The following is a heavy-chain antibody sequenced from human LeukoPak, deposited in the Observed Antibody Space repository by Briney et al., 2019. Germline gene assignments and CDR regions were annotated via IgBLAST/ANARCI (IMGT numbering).Heavy chain of an antibody. CDR3: ASYYYDSSGYQLGLDP. CDR2: IIPIFGTA. J-gene: IGHJ5*02. V-gene: IGHV1-69*01. Sequence: GASVKVSCKASGYTFTSYYMHWVRQAPGQGLEWMGGIIPIFGTANYAQKFQGRVTITADESTSTAYMELSSLRSEDTAVYYCASYYYDSSGYQLGLDPWGQGTLVTVSS. CDR1: GYTFTSYY. D-gene: IGHD3-22*01.